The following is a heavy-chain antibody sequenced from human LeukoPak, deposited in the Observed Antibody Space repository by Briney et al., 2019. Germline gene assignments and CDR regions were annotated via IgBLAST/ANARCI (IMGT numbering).Heavy chain of an antibody. Sequence: GGSLRLSCAASGFTFSTYAMSWVRQAPGKGLEWVSVISGSGGRPNYADSVKGRFTISRDNSKNTLYLQMSSLRAEDTAIYYCAKGHNYGDYGIYFDYWGQGTLVTVSS. CDR3: AKGHNYGDYGIYFDY. CDR2: ISGSGGRP. D-gene: IGHD4-17*01. V-gene: IGHV3-23*01. CDR1: GFTFSTYA. J-gene: IGHJ4*02.